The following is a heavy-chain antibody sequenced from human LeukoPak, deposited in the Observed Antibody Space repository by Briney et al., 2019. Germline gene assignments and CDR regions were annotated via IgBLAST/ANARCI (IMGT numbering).Heavy chain of an antibody. Sequence: PSETLSLTCAVYGGSFNGYYWSWIRQPPGKGLEWIGEINHSGSTNYNPSLKSRVTISVDTSKNQFSLKLSSVTAADTAVYYCARLPGGPRYCSGGSCYSRLDWFDPWGQGTLVTVSS. CDR3: ARLPGGPRYCSGGSCYSRLDWFDP. CDR2: INHSGST. D-gene: IGHD2-15*01. J-gene: IGHJ5*02. CDR1: GGSFNGYY. V-gene: IGHV4-34*01.